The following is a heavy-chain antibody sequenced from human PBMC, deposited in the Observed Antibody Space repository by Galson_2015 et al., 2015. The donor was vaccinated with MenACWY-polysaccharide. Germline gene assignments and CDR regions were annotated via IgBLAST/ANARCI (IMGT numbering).Heavy chain of an antibody. Sequence: SLRLSCAASGFTLRSYAMTWVRQAPGKGLAWVSAISGSGFITYYADSVKGRFTISRDNSKNTLYLQLNSLRVEDTAVYYCAKDLITDYYYDSSGRRGNFDCWGQGTLVTVSS. CDR3: AKDLITDYYYDSSGRRGNFDC. V-gene: IGHV3-23*01. CDR1: GFTLRSYA. CDR2: ISGSGFIT. J-gene: IGHJ4*02. D-gene: IGHD3-22*01.